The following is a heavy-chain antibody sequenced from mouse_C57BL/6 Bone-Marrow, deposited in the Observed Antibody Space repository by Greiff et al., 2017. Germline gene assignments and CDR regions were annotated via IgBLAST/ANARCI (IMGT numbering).Heavy chain of an antibody. CDR2: IHPNSGST. CDR3: ARWLLFDYAIDY. Sequence: VQLQQPGAELVKPGASVKLSCKASGYTFTSYWMHWVKQRPGQGLEWIGMIHPNSGSTNYNEKFKSKATLTVDKSSSTAYMQLSSLTSEDSAVYYCARWLLFDYAIDYWGQGTSVTVSS. V-gene: IGHV1-64*01. D-gene: IGHD2-3*01. CDR1: GYTFTSYW. J-gene: IGHJ4*01.